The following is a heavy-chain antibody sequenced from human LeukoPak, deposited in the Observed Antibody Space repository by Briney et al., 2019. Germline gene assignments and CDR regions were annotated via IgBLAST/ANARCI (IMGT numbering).Heavy chain of an antibody. D-gene: IGHD1-1*01. J-gene: IGHJ6*03. CDR1: GGSISSYY. CDR2: IYTSGST. Sequence: LETLSLTCTVSGGSISSYYWSWIRQPAGKGLEWIGRIYTSGSTNYNPSLKSRVTMSVDTSKNQFSLKLSSVTAADTAVYYCASGTLNGRYYYYMDVWGKGTTVTVSS. CDR3: ASGTLNGRYYYYMDV. V-gene: IGHV4-4*07.